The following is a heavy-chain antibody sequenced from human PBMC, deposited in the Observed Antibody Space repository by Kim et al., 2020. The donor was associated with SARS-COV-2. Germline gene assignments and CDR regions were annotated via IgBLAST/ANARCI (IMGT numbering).Heavy chain of an antibody. D-gene: IGHD3-22*01. Sequence: YAQKFQGRVTMTRDTSTSTVYMELSSLRSEDTAVYYCARDQYYDSSGFDYWGQGTLVTVSS. CDR3: ARDQYYDSSGFDY. V-gene: IGHV1-46*01. J-gene: IGHJ4*02.